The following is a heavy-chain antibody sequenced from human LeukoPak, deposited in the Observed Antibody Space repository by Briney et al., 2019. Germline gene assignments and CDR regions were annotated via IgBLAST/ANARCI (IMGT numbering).Heavy chain of an antibody. Sequence: PSETLPLTCTVSGGSISSSSYYWGWIRQPPGKGLEWIGSIYYSGSTYYNPSLKSRVTISVDTSKNQFSLKLSSVAAADTAVYYCAVFRGDFDYWGQGTLVTVSS. CDR1: GGSISSSSYY. V-gene: IGHV4-39*01. CDR2: IYYSGST. J-gene: IGHJ4*02. D-gene: IGHD3-10*01. CDR3: AVFRGDFDY.